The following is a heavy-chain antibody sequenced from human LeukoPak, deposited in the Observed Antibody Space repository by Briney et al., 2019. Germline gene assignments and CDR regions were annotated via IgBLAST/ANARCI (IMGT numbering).Heavy chain of an antibody. CDR2: IKRKTDGGTT. V-gene: IGHV3-15*07. Sequence: GGSLRLSCAASGFTFNNAWMNWVRQAPGKGLEWVGRIKRKTDGGTTDYAAPVKGRFTISRDDSKNTLYLQMNSLKTEDTAVYYCTTGNWGPYWGQGTLVTVSS. CDR1: GFTFNNAW. J-gene: IGHJ4*02. CDR3: TTGNWGPY. D-gene: IGHD7-27*01.